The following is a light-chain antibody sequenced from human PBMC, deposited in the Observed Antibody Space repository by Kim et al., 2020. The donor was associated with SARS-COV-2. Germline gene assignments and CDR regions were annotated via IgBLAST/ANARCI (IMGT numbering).Light chain of an antibody. CDR1: KLGDKY. Sequence: VSPGQTASITCSGDKLGDKYVCCYQQKPGQSPVLVIYQDSKRPSGIPERFSGSNSGNTATLTISGTQAMDEADYYCQAWDSSVVFGGGTQLTVL. J-gene: IGLJ2*01. CDR2: QDS. V-gene: IGLV3-1*01. CDR3: QAWDSSVV.